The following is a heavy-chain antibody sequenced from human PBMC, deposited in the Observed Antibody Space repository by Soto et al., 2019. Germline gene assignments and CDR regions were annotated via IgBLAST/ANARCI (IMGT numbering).Heavy chain of an antibody. CDR2: IYSGGST. CDR1: GFTVSSNY. Sequence: EVQLVESGGGLVQPGGSLRLSCAASGFTVSSNYMSWVRQAPGKGLEWVSVIYSGGSTYYADSVRGRFTISTHNPQNTLYLQMNSLRAEDTAVYYCARGLITYDWFDPWGQGTLVTVSS. J-gene: IGHJ5*02. D-gene: IGHD3-16*01. V-gene: IGHV3-53*04. CDR3: ARGLITYDWFDP.